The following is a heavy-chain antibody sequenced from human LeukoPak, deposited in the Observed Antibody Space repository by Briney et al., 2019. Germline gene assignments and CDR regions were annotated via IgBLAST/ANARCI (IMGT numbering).Heavy chain of an antibody. CDR1: GGTFSSYA. CDR3: ARSGCSSTSCYPYNNWFDP. J-gene: IGHJ5*02. CDR2: IIPILGIA. D-gene: IGHD2-2*01. Sequence: ASVKVSCKASGGTFSSYAISWVRQAPGQGLEWMGRIIPILGIANYAQKFQGRVTITADKSTSTAYMELSSLRSEDTAVYYCARSGCSSTSCYPYNNWFDPWGQGTLVTVSS. V-gene: IGHV1-69*04.